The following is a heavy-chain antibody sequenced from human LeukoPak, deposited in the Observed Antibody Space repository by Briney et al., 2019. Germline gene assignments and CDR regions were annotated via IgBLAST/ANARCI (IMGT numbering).Heavy chain of an antibody. CDR3: ARERWGAAAGTDY. D-gene: IGHD6-13*01. V-gene: IGHV3-11*04. Sequence: GGSLRLSCAASGFTFSDYYMSWIRQAPGKGLEWVSDISSSSRTISYADSVRGRFTISRDNAKNSLYLQMNSLRDEDTAVYYCARERWGAAAGTDYWGQGTLVTVSS. J-gene: IGHJ4*02. CDR1: GFTFSDYY. CDR2: ISSSSRTI.